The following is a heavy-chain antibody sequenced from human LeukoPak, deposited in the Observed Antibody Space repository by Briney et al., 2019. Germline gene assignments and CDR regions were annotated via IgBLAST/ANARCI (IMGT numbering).Heavy chain of an antibody. Sequence: ASVKVSCKASRYTFTSYHIHWVRQAPGQGLEWMGIITPSNGFTTHAQKFQGRLTMTRDTSTSTVYMELNSLTSEDTAVYYCARAGDSNWANYYYGLDVWGKGTTVTVSS. CDR2: ITPSNGFT. CDR3: ARAGDSNWANYYYGLDV. J-gene: IGHJ6*04. V-gene: IGHV1-46*01. D-gene: IGHD6-13*01. CDR1: RYTFTSYH.